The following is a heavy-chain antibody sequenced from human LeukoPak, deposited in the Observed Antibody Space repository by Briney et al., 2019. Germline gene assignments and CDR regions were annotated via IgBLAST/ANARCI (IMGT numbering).Heavy chain of an antibody. D-gene: IGHD6-13*01. V-gene: IGHV3-9*01. Sequence: GGSLRLSCAASGFTLDDYAMHWVRQAPGKGLEWVSGISWNSGSIGYADSVKGRFTISRDNAKNSLYLQMNSLRAEDTALYYCAKDMGWLIAAADYWGQGTLVTVSS. CDR3: AKDMGWLIAAADY. CDR1: GFTLDDYA. J-gene: IGHJ4*02. CDR2: ISWNSGSI.